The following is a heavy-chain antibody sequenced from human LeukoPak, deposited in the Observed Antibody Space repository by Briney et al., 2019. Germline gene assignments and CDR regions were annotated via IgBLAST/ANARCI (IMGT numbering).Heavy chain of an antibody. D-gene: IGHD2-8*01. CDR3: ARDGTTNRYNWFDS. CDR2: NSDSGTTE. CDR1: GFSLSSFQ. V-gene: IGHV3-48*03. Sequence: PGGSLRLSCAASGFSLSSFQMNWVRQAPGKGLEWISYNSDSGTTEYYADSVKGRFTISRDNAKNSLYLQINSLTGEDTALYYCARDGTTNRYNWFDSWGQGTLVTVSS. J-gene: IGHJ5*01.